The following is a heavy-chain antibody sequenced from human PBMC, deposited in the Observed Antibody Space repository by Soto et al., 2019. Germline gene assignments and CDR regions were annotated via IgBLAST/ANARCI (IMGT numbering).Heavy chain of an antibody. V-gene: IGHV1-2*04. CDR1: GYTFTGYY. J-gene: IGHJ4*02. D-gene: IGHD6-19*01. Sequence: ASLKVSCKASGYTFTGYYMHWVRQAPGQGLEWMGWINPNSGGTNYAQKFQGWVTMTRDTSISTAYMELSRLRSDDTAVYYCARARYSSGWYDLLAYWGQGTLVTVSS. CDR3: ARARYSSGWYDLLAY. CDR2: INPNSGGT.